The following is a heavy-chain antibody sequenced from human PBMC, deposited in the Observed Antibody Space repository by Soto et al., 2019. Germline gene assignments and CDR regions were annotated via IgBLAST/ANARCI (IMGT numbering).Heavy chain of an antibody. CDR2: IYYSGST. J-gene: IGHJ4*02. V-gene: IGHV4-59*01. D-gene: IGHD3-22*01. CDR1: GGSISSYY. CDR3: ARITHDYYDSSGYYHDVVLFDY. Sequence: SETLSLTCTVSGGSISSYYWSWIRQPPGKGLEWIGYIYYSGSTNYNPSLKSRVTISVDTSKNQFSLKLSSVTAADTAVYYRARITHDYYDSSGYYHDVVLFDYWGQGTLVTVSS.